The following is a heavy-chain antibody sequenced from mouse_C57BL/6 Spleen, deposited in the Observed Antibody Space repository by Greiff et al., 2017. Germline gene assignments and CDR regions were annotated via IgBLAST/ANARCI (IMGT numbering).Heavy chain of an antibody. Sequence: QVQLQQSGAELVKPGASVKLSCKASGYTFTEYTIHWVQQRSGQGLEWIGWFYPGSGSIKYNEKFKDKATLTAYKSSSPVYMEIRRLTSEDSAVYFCARQNWDGYAMDYWGQGTSVTVSS. D-gene: IGHD4-1*01. CDR3: ARQNWDGYAMDY. J-gene: IGHJ4*01. V-gene: IGHV1-62-2*01. CDR2: FYPGSGSI. CDR1: GYTFTEYT.